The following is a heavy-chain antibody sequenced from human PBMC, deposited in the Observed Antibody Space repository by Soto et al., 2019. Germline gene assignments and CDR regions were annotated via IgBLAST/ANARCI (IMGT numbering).Heavy chain of an antibody. CDR2: IYYSGST. V-gene: IGHV4-31*03. Sequence: PSETLSLTCTVSDGSISSGGYYWSWIRQHPGKGQEWIGYIYYSGSTYYNPSLKSRVTISVDTSKNQFSLKLSSVTAADTAVYFCARGYCSGGSCYVDYRGQGTLVTVSS. CDR1: DGSISSGGYY. J-gene: IGHJ4*02. D-gene: IGHD2-15*01. CDR3: ARGYCSGGSCYVDY.